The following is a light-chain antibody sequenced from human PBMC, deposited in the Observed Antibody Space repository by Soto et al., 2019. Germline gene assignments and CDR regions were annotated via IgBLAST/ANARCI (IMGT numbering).Light chain of an antibody. CDR2: ATS. V-gene: IGKV3-20*01. J-gene: IGKJ1*01. CDR3: QYYGTSPWA. CDR1: QSVRNAY. Sequence: EIVLTQSPVTLSLSPGDRATLSCRASQSVRNAYFAWYQQKAGQSPRLLIYATSSRAADIPGRFTGSGSGTDSTLTIARVEPEDFGLYYCQYYGTSPWAFGQGTKWISN.